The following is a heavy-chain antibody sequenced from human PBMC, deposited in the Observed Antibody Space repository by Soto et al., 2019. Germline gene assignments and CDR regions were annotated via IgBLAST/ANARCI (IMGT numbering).Heavy chain of an antibody. Sequence: GGSLRLSCAASGFTFSSYSMNWVRQAPGKGLEWVSSISSSSSYIYYADSVKGRFTISRDNAKNSLYLQMNSLRAEDTAVYYCARGFREDQLLPWSTYYFDYWGQGTLVTVSS. CDR2: ISSSSSYI. CDR3: ARGFREDQLLPWSTYYFDY. V-gene: IGHV3-21*01. CDR1: GFTFSSYS. J-gene: IGHJ4*02. D-gene: IGHD2-2*01.